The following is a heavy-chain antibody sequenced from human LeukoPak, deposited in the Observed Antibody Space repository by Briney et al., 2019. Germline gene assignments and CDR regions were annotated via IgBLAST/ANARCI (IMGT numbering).Heavy chain of an antibody. V-gene: IGHV1-2*06. CDR1: GYTFTGHY. J-gene: IGHJ5*02. Sequence: ASVKVSCKASGYTFTGHYMHWVRQAPGQGLEWMGRINPNGGGTKYAQKFQGRVTMTRDTSISTAYMELSSLRSDDTAIYYCARALKEAATRYTNWFDPWGQGTLVTVSS. D-gene: IGHD5-24*01. CDR2: INPNGGGT. CDR3: ARALKEAATRYTNWFDP.